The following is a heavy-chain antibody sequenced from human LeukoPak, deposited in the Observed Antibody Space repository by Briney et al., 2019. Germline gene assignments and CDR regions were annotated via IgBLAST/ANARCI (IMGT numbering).Heavy chain of an antibody. CDR2: INPNSGGT. CDR3: ARYDYSNLDMAEYFQH. CDR1: GYTFTGYY. D-gene: IGHD4-11*01. J-gene: IGHJ1*01. V-gene: IGHV1-2*02. Sequence: ASVKVSCKASGYTFTGYYMHWVRQAPGQGLEWMGWINPNSGGTNYAQKFQGMVTMTRDTSISTAYMELSRLRSDDTAVYYCARYDYSNLDMAEYFQHWGQGTLVTVSS.